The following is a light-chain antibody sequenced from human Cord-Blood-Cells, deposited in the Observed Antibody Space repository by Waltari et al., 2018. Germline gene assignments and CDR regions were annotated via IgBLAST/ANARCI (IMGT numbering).Light chain of an antibody. CDR2: AAS. CDR3: QQSYSTPQLT. CDR1: QSISSY. V-gene: IGKV1-39*01. J-gene: IGKJ4*01. Sequence: DIQMTQSPSSLSASVGDRVTITCRASQSISSYLNWYQQKPGKAPKLLLYAASSLQSGVPSRFSGSGSGTDFTLTISSLQPEDFATYYCQQSYSTPQLTFGGGTKVEIK.